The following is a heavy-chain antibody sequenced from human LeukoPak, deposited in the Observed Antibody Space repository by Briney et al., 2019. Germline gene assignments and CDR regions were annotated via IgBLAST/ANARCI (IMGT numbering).Heavy chain of an antibody. Sequence: ASVKVSCKASGYTFTSYDINWVRQATGQGLEWMGWMNPNSGNTGYARKFQGRVTMTRNTSISTAYMELSSLRSEDTAVYYCARGPLTMVRGVIRGPFFDYWGQGTLVTVSS. V-gene: IGHV1-8*01. CDR3: ARGPLTMVRGVIRGPFFDY. CDR2: MNPNSGNT. J-gene: IGHJ4*02. D-gene: IGHD3-10*01. CDR1: GYTFTSYD.